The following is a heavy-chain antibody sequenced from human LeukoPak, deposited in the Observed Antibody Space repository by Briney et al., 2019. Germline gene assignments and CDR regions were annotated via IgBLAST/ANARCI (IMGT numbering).Heavy chain of an antibody. D-gene: IGHD4-17*01. CDR1: GYTFTSYY. CDR2: INPSGGST. CDR3: ARDQLTVTTNMAPSFDY. V-gene: IGHV1-46*01. Sequence: GASVKVSCKASGYTFTSYYMHWVRQAPGQGLEWMGIINPSGGSTSYAQKFQGRVTMTRDTSTSTVYMELSSLRSEDTAVYYCARDQLTVTTNMAPSFDYWGQGTLVTVSS. J-gene: IGHJ4*02.